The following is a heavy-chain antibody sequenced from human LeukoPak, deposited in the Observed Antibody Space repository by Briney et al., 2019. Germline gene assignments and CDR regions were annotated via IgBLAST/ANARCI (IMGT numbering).Heavy chain of an antibody. CDR2: ISTSSSYI. J-gene: IGHJ5*02. D-gene: IGHD1-26*01. CDR3: ARAGIVGTTMAWFDP. V-gene: IGHV3-21*01. CDR1: GFTFSSYS. Sequence: PGGSLRLSCAASGFTFSSYSMNWVRQAPGKGLEWVSSISTSSSYIYYADSVKGRFTISRDNAKNSLYLQMNSLRAEDTAVYYCARAGIVGTTMAWFDPWGQGTLVTVSS.